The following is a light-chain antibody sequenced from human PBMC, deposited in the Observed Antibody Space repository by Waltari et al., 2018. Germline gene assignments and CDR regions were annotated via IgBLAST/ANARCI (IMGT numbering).Light chain of an antibody. CDR1: QSVSSS. CDR3: QQYNNWPPYT. CDR2: GAS. V-gene: IGKV3-15*01. J-gene: IGKJ2*01. Sequence: DIVMTQSPATLSVSPGETATLSCRASQSVSSSLAWYQQKPGQAPRLLIYGASTRATDIPARFSGSGSGTEFTLTISSLQSEDFAVYYCQQYNNWPPYTFGQGTKLEIK.